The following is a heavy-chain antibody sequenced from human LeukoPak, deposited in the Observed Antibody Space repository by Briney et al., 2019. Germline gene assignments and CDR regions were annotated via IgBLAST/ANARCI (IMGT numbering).Heavy chain of an antibody. D-gene: IGHD2-2*01. CDR3: ARDARVVLDY. V-gene: IGHV3-7*01. J-gene: IGHJ4*02. CDR2: IQQDGSEK. Sequence: QPGGSLRLSCAASRFTFSSYWMSRVRQAPGKGLEWVANIQQDGSEKYYVDSVKGRFTISRDNAKNSLYLQMNSLRAEDTAVYYCARDARVVLDYWGQGTLVTVSS. CDR1: RFTFSSYW.